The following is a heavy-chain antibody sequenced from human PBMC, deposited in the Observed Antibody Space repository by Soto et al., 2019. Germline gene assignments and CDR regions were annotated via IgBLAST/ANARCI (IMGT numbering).Heavy chain of an antibody. Sequence: SETLSLTCTVSGGSVSSGDYYWSWIRQPPGKGLEWIGYLYYSGNTNYNPSLKSRVTISVDTSKNQFSLKLSSVTAADTAVYFCARHGYGNDYWGQGTLVTVSS. CDR2: LYYSGNT. J-gene: IGHJ4*02. V-gene: IGHV4-61*08. D-gene: IGHD5-12*01. CDR3: ARHGYGNDY. CDR1: GGSVSSGDYY.